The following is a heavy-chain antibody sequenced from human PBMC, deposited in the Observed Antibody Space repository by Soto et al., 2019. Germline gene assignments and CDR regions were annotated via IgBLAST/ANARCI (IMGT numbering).Heavy chain of an antibody. V-gene: IGHV1-2*04. D-gene: IGHD2-8*01. CDR2: MNPKSGGT. J-gene: IGHJ6*02. CDR1: GYTFTNYD. CDR3: ARGDSTDCSNGVCSFFYNHDMDV. Sequence: ASVKVSCKASGYTFTNYDINWVRQATGQGLEWMGWMNPKSGGTSTAQKFQGWVTMTTDTSISTASMELTRLTSDDTAIYYCARGDSTDCSNGVCSFFYNHDMDVWGQGTTVTVSS.